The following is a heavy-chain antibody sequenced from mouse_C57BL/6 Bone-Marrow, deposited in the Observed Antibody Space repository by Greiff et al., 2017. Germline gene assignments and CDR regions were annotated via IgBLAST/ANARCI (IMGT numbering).Heavy chain of an antibody. Sequence: DVQLQESGPGLVKPSQSLSLTCSVTGYSITSGYYWNWIRQFPGNKLEWMGYISYDGSNNYNPSLKNRISITRDTSKNQFFLKLNSVTTEDTATYYCARDPYYYYYGSSHWYFDVWGTGTTVTVSS. V-gene: IGHV3-6*01. CDR3: ARDPYYYYYGSSHWYFDV. D-gene: IGHD1-1*01. CDR1: GYSITSGYY. CDR2: ISYDGSN. J-gene: IGHJ1*03.